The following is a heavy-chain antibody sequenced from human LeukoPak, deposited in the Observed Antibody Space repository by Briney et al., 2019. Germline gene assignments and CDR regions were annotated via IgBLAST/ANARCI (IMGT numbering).Heavy chain of an antibody. CDR2: IYASGST. J-gene: IGHJ4*02. D-gene: IGHD4-11*01. CDR3: ARDPDNYEMYHFDY. V-gene: IGHV3-53*01. CDR1: GFTVISNY. Sequence: GGSLRLSCAASGFTVISNYMSWVRQAPGKGLEWVSVIYASGSTNYADSVKGRFTISRDNAKNSLYLQMNSLRAEDTAVYYCARDPDNYEMYHFDYWGQGTLVTVSS.